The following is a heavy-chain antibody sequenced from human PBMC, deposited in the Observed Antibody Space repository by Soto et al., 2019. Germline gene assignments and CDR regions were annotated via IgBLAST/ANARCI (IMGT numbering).Heavy chain of an antibody. Sequence: QVQLVQSGAEVKKPGASVKVSCKASGYTFTSYGISWVRQAPGQGLEWMGWISAYNGNTNYAQKLQGRVTMTPDTSTSTAYMELRSLRSDDTAVYYCARLRGDYGSGSYSWFDPWGQGTLVTVSS. D-gene: IGHD3-10*01. CDR1: GYTFTSYG. J-gene: IGHJ5*02. CDR2: ISAYNGNT. CDR3: ARLRGDYGSGSYSWFDP. V-gene: IGHV1-18*01.